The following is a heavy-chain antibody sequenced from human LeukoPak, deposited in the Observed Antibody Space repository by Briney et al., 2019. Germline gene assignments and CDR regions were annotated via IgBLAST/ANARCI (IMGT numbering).Heavy chain of an antibody. V-gene: IGHV4-59*12. J-gene: IGHJ4*02. CDR1: GGSINSYY. Sequence: SETLSLTCSVSGGSINSYYWSWIRQPPGKGLEWIGYIYYSGSTNYNPSLKSRVTISVDTSKNQFSLKLSSVTAADTAVYYCARRSGYYTWYFDYWGQGTLVTVSS. CDR2: IYYSGST. D-gene: IGHD3-3*01. CDR3: ARRSGYYTWYFDY.